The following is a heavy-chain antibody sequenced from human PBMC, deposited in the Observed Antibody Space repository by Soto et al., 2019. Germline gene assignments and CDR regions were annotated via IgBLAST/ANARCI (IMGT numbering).Heavy chain of an antibody. CDR2: IRNKANSYTA. J-gene: IGHJ4*02. CDR1: GFTFSDHY. CDR3: VRAGTGYQLDY. Sequence: GGSLRLSCAASGFTFSDHYMDWVRQASGKGLEWVGRIRNKANSYTAEYAASVKGRFTISRDDSKNSLYLQMNSLKIEDTALYYCVRAGTGYQLDYWGQGTLVTAS. D-gene: IGHD3-9*01. V-gene: IGHV3-72*01.